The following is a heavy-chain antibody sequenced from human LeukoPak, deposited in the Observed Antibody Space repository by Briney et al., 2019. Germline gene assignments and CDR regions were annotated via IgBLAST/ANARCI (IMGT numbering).Heavy chain of an antibody. V-gene: IGHV3-7*01. Sequence: GGSLRLSCAASGFTFSSYWMSWVRQAPGKGLEWVANIKQDGSEKYHVDSVKGRFTISRDNAKNSLYLQMNSLRAEDTAVYYCARDLAPYDRGAFDYWGQGTLVTVSS. J-gene: IGHJ4*02. CDR3: ARDLAPYDRGAFDY. CDR2: IKQDGSEK. CDR1: GFTFSSYW. D-gene: IGHD5-12*01.